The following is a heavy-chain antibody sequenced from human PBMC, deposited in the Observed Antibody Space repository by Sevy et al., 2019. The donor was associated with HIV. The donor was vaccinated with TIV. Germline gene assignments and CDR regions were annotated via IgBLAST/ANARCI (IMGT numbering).Heavy chain of an antibody. V-gene: IGHV3-72*01. CDR3: ASLSHNSPDY. CDR1: GFTFSDHY. CDR2: IRNKANNYTT. Sequence: GGSLRLSCAASGFTFSDHYMDWVRQAPGKGLEWVGRIRNKANNYTTEYAAPVKGRFTISRDDSKNSLYLQMSGLKTEDTAVYYCASLSHNSPDYWGQGTLVTVSS. J-gene: IGHJ4*02. D-gene: IGHD1-20*01.